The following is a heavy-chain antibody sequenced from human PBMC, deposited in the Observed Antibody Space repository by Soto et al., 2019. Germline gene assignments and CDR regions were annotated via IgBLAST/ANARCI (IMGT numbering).Heavy chain of an antibody. D-gene: IGHD6-19*01. CDR1: GYSTSSYL. CDR2: IYPGATDT. CDR3: VGPSNSSDWYDY. Sequence: PGASLKISSQGSGYSTSSYLIGWVRQTPGKGVEWMEMIYPGATDTRYSPSFQGQVTISADKSICAAFLQWSSQKASDTSMEYCVGPSNSSDWYDYWGQGTLVTVSS. V-gene: IGHV5-51*01. J-gene: IGHJ4*02.